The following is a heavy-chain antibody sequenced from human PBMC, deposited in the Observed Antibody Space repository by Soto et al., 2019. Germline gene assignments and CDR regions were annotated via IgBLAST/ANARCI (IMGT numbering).Heavy chain of an antibody. Sequence: PGGSLRLSCAASGFTFSTYAMSWVRQAPGKGLEWVSAISGSGGSTYYVDSVKGRFTISRDNSKNTLYLQMNSLRAEDTAVYYCATMSTYYYDSSGPNFDYWGQGTLVTVGS. CDR2: ISGSGGST. J-gene: IGHJ4*02. D-gene: IGHD3-22*01. V-gene: IGHV3-23*01. CDR3: ATMSTYYYDSSGPNFDY. CDR1: GFTFSTYA.